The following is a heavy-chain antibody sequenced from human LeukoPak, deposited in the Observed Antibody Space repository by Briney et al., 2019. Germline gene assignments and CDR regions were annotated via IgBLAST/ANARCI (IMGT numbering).Heavy chain of an antibody. V-gene: IGHV4-34*01. CDR3: ARGPYCGGDCYSHLDY. Sequence: SETLSLTCAVYGGSFSGYYWSWIRQPPGKGLEWIGEINHSGSTNYNPSLKSRVTISVDTSKNQFSLKLSSVTAADTAVYYCARGPYCGGDCYSHLDYWGQGTLVPASS. CDR1: GGSFSGYY. CDR2: INHSGST. D-gene: IGHD2-21*02. J-gene: IGHJ4*02.